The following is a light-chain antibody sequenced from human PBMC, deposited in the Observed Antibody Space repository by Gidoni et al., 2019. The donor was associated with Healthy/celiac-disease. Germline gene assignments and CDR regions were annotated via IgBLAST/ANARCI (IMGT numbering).Light chain of an antibody. J-gene: IGKJ1*01. CDR2: DAS. V-gene: IGKV3-11*01. CDR1: QSVSSY. Sequence: EIVLTQSPATLSLSPGERATLSCRASQSVSSYLAWYQQKPGQAPRLLIYDASNRATGIPARFSGSGSGTDFTLTISSLGPEDFAVYYCQQRSNWSWTFGQXTKVEIK. CDR3: QQRSNWSWT.